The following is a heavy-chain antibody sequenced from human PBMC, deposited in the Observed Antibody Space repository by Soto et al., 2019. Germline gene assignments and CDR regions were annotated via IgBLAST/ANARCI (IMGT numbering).Heavy chain of an antibody. V-gene: IGHV3-15*07. CDR3: TTDKVVKDYYYGMDV. D-gene: IGHD2-15*01. Sequence: GGSLRLSCAASGFTFSNAWMNWVRQAPGKGLEWVGRIKSKTDGGKTDYAAPVKGRFPISRDDSKNKLYLQMKSLKTEDTAVYYCTTDKVVKDYYYGMDVWGQGTTVTVSS. CDR2: IKSKTDGGKT. J-gene: IGHJ6*02. CDR1: GFTFSNAW.